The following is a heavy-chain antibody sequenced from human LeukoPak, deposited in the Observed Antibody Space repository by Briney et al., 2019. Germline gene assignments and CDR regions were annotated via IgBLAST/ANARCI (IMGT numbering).Heavy chain of an antibody. CDR2: ISWNSGSI. V-gene: IGHV3-9*01. J-gene: IGHJ3*02. Sequence: GRSLRLSCAASGFTFDDYAMHWVRQAPGKGLEWVSGISWNSGSIGYADSVKGRFTISRDNAKNSLYLQMNSLRAEDTAVYYCASVYSSSWLDAFDIWGQGTMVTVSS. CDR1: GFTFDDYA. D-gene: IGHD6-13*01. CDR3: ASVYSSSWLDAFDI.